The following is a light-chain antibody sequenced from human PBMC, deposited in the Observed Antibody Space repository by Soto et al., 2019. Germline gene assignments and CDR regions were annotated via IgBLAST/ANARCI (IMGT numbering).Light chain of an antibody. CDR3: SSYTTRNTEA. Sequence: NHPGSGDGAHGEGRSIFNIKTSSDVGAFNYVSWYQHHPGKAPKLIIYDVTDRPSGVSNRFSASKSGNTASLTISGLQDEDEADYYCSSYTTRNTEAFGTGTKVTF. CDR1: SSDVGAFNY. CDR2: DVT. J-gene: IGLJ1*01. V-gene: IGLV2-14*03.